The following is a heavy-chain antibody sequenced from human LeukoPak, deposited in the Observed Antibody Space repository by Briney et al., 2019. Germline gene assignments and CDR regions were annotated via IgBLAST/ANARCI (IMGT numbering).Heavy chain of an antibody. V-gene: IGHV1-8*03. D-gene: IGHD6-19*01. Sequence: ASVKVSCKASGYTFTSYDINWVRQATGQGLEWTGWMNPNSGNTGYAQKFQGRVTITRNTSISTAYMELSSLRSEDTAVYYCARGRPYSSGLNWFDPWGQGTLVTVSS. CDR3: ARGRPYSSGLNWFDP. J-gene: IGHJ5*02. CDR1: GYTFTSYD. CDR2: MNPNSGNT.